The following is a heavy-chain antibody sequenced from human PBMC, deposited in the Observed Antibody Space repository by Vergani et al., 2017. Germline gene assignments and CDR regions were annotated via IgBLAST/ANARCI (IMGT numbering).Heavy chain of an antibody. J-gene: IGHJ6*02. CDR3: ATPQTVTTGGMEV. CDR2: VDPEDGET. D-gene: IGHD4-17*01. Sequence: EVQLVQSGAEVKKPGATLKISCKVSVYTFTDHYMHWVKQSPGKGLEWMGLVDPEDGETIYAEKFKGRVTIAADTSTDTAHLEVSSRRAEDTAVYYCATPQTVTTGGMEVWGQGTTVIVSS. CDR1: VYTFTDHY. V-gene: IGHV1-69-2*01.